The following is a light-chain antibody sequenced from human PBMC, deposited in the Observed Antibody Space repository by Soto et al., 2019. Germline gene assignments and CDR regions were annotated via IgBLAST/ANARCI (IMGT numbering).Light chain of an antibody. Sequence: DIQMTQSPSSLSASVGDRVTITCQASQDISNYLNWYQQKPGKAPKLLIYDASNLETGVPSRFSGSGSGTDFTFTISSLQPEDSATYYSNQYDNLPPTFGQGTKLEIK. CDR2: DAS. CDR3: NQYDNLPPT. CDR1: QDISNY. J-gene: IGKJ2*01. V-gene: IGKV1-33*01.